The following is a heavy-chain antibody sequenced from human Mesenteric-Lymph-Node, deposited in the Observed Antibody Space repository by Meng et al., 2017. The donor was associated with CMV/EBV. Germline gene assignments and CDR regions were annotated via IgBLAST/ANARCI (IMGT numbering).Heavy chain of an antibody. CDR2: VHYSGGT. CDR3: ARVDSSSWGLDFYGMDV. CDR1: GESFSDYY. Sequence: SQTLSLTCAVYGESFSDYYWSWIRQPPGGGLEWLGYVHYSGGTNYTPSLMSRVTISADMSKNQFSLKLTSVTAADTAVYYCARVDSSSWGLDFYGMDVWGQGTTVTVSS. J-gene: IGHJ6*02. D-gene: IGHD3-22*01. V-gene: IGHV4-59*01.